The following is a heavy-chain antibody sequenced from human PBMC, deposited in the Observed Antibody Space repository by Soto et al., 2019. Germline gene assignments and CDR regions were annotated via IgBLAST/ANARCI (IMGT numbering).Heavy chain of an antibody. D-gene: IGHD2-2*01. J-gene: IGHJ1*01. CDR3: ARAGDCSSTSCYEDFQH. V-gene: IGHV1-69*02. CDR2: IIPILGIA. CDR1: GGTFSSNT. Sequence: QVQLVQSEAEVKKPGSSVKVSCKASGGTFSSNTISWVRQAPGQGLEWMGRIIPILGIANYAQKFQGRVTITADKSTSTSYMELSSLRSEDTAVYYCARAGDCSSTSCYEDFQHWGQGTLVTFSS.